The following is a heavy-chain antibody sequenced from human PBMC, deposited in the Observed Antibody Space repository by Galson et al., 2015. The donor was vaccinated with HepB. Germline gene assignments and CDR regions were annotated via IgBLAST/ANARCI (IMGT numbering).Heavy chain of an antibody. Sequence: SLRLSCAASGFTFSSYAMSWVRQAPGKGLEWVSAISGSGGSTYYADSVKGRFTISRDNSKNTLYLQMNSLRAEDTAVYYCAKDIVVVVDPLDYWGQGTLVTGSS. CDR3: AKDIVVVVDPLDY. D-gene: IGHD2-15*01. V-gene: IGHV3-23*01. CDR1: GFTFSSYA. CDR2: ISGSGGST. J-gene: IGHJ4*02.